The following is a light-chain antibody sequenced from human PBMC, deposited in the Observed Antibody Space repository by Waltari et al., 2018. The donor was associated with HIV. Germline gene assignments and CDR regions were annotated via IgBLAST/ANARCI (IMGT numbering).Light chain of an antibody. CDR1: SSDGGGYNY. CDR3: SSYTSSSTLV. J-gene: IGLJ2*01. Sequence: QSALTQPASVSGTPGQSITISCTGTSSDGGGYNYVSWYQQHRGKAPKLMIYGVSNRPSGVSNRFSGSKSGNTASLTISGLQAEDEADYYCSSYTSSSTLVFGGGTKLTVL. V-gene: IGLV2-14*03. CDR2: GVS.